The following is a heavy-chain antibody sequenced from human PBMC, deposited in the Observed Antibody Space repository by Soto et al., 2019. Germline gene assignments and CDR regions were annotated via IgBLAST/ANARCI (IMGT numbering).Heavy chain of an antibody. Sequence: QVQLVQSGAEVKKPGASVKVSCKVSGYTLTELSMHWVRQAPGKGLEWMGGFDPEDGETIYAQKFQGRVTMTEDTSTDTADMELGSLRSEETAVYYCATGDIVVRGEGGMDVWGQGTTVTVSS. J-gene: IGHJ6*02. V-gene: IGHV1-24*01. CDR1: GYTLTELS. CDR2: FDPEDGET. CDR3: ATGDIVVRGEGGMDV. D-gene: IGHD2-21*01.